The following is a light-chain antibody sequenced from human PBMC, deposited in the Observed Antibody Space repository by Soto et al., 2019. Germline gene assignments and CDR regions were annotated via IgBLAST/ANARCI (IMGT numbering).Light chain of an antibody. CDR1: IGAVTGGHY. V-gene: IGLV7-46*01. CDR2: DTS. Sequence: QAVVTQEPSLTVSPGGTVTLTCESSIGAVTGGHYPYWYQQKPGQAPRTLIYDTSNKLSWTPARFSGSLLGGKAALTLPGAQPEAEAEYYCLLAYSDSRVFGGGTKLTVL. CDR3: LLAYSDSRV. J-gene: IGLJ2*01.